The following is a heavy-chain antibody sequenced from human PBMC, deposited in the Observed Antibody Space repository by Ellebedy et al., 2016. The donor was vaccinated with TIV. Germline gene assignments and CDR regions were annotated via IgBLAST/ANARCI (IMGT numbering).Heavy chain of an antibody. CDR3: ARSRDRGADSGMDV. V-gene: IGHV3-74*01. Sequence: GESLKISCAGSGFTFGSSWMHWVRQVPGKGLVWVARTNSDGSRIDYADAAQGRFIISRDNAKNMVYLQMSSLRGEDTAVYYCARSRDRGADSGMDVWGQGTTVTVSS. D-gene: IGHD3-10*01. CDR1: GFTFGSSW. J-gene: IGHJ6*02. CDR2: TNSDGSRI.